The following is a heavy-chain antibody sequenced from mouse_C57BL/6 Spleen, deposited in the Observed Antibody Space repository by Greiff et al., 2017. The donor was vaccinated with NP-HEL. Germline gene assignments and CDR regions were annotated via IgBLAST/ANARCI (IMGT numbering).Heavy chain of an antibody. V-gene: IGHV5-17*01. Sequence: DVQLVESGGGLVKPGGSLKLSCAASGFTFSDYGMHWVRQAPEKGLEWVAYISSGSSTIYYADTVKGRFTISRDNAKNTLFLQMTSLRSEDTAMYYCARGSYGSSLYAMDYWGQGTSVTVSS. D-gene: IGHD1-1*01. CDR1: GFTFSDYG. CDR2: ISSGSSTI. J-gene: IGHJ4*01. CDR3: ARGSYGSSLYAMDY.